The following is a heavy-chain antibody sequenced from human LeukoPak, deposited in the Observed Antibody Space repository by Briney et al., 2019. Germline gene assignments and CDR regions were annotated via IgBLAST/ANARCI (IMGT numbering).Heavy chain of an antibody. J-gene: IGHJ6*02. V-gene: IGHV4-30-4*08. CDR1: GGSISSSSYY. D-gene: IGHD3-10*01. CDR2: IYYSGST. CDR3: ARDRVVRGPVYYYYYGMDV. Sequence: PSETLSLTCTVSGGSISSSSYYWGWIRQPPGKGLEWIGYIYYSGSTYYNPSLKSRVTISVDTSKNQFSLKLSSVTAADTAVYYCARDRVVRGPVYYYYYGMDVWGQGTTVTVSS.